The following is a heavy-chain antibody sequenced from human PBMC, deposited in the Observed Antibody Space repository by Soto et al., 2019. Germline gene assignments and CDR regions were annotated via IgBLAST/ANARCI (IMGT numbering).Heavy chain of an antibody. D-gene: IGHD3-3*01. CDR3: ARALRYDFWSGYHDVLNWFDP. J-gene: IGHJ5*02. Sequence: SVKVSCKASGGTFSSYAISWVRQAPGQGLEWMGGIIPILGTANYAQKFQGRVTITADESTSTAYMELSSLRSEDTAVYYCARALRYDFWSGYHDVLNWFDPWGQGTLVTVSS. CDR1: GGTFSSYA. CDR2: IIPILGTA. V-gene: IGHV1-69*13.